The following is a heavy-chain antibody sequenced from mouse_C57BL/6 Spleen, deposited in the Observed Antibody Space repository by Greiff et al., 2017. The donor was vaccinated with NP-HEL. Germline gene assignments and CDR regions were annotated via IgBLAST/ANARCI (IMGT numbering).Heavy chain of an antibody. J-gene: IGHJ1*03. CDR1: GYTFTSYW. D-gene: IGHD1-1*01. CDR2: IDPSDSYT. Sequence: QVQLQQPGAELVKPGASVKLSCKASGYTFTSYWMQWVKQRPGQGLEWIGEIDPSDSYTNYNQKFKGKATLTVDTSSSTAYMQLSSLTSEDSAVYYCARKWIYYGSSYNWYFDVWGTGTTVTVSS. CDR3: ARKWIYYGSSYNWYFDV. V-gene: IGHV1-50*01.